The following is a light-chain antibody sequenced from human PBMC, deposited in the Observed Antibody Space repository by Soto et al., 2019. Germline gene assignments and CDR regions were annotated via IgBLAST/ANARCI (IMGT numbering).Light chain of an antibody. Sequence: EIVMTQSPATLSVSPGERATLSCRASQSVSSNLAWYQQKPGQAPRLLIYGASTRATGIPARFSGSGSVTEFTLNISSLQSEDFAVYYCQQYNNWPPWTFGQGTKVEIK. CDR3: QQYNNWPPWT. V-gene: IGKV3-15*01. J-gene: IGKJ1*01. CDR1: QSVSSN. CDR2: GAS.